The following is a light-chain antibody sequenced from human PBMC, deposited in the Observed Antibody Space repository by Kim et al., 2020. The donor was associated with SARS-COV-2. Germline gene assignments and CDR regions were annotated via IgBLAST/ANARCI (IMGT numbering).Light chain of an antibody. CDR2: GAS. V-gene: IGKV3-15*01. J-gene: IGKJ2*01. Sequence: EIVMTQSPATLSVSPGERATLSCRASQSIANNLPWYQQKPGQAPRLLIYGASTRASGTPTRFSGSGSGTEFTLTITSLQSEDFAVFYCQQYNDWPLYTFGQGTKLEI. CDR1: QSIANN. CDR3: QQYNDWPLYT.